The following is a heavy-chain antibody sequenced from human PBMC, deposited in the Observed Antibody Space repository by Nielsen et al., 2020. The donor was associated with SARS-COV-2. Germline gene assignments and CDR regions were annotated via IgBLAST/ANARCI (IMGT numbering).Heavy chain of an antibody. CDR3: ARGTVPQQLESFRLFYGMDV. CDR2: ISYDGSNK. CDR1: GFTFSSYG. V-gene: IGHV3-30*03. J-gene: IGHJ6*02. Sequence: GESLKISCAASGFTFSSYGMHWVRQAPGKGLEWVAVISYDGSNKYYADSVKGRFTISRDNSKNTLYLQMNSLRAEDTAVYYCARGTVPQQLESFRLFYGMDVWGQGTTVTVFS. D-gene: IGHD6-13*01.